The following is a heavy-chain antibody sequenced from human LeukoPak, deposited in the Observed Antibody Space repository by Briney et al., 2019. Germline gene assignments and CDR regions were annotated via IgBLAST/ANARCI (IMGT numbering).Heavy chain of an antibody. D-gene: IGHD1-26*01. J-gene: IGHJ4*02. Sequence: PGESLKISCKGSGYSFTSYWIGWVRQMPGKGLEWMGIIYPGDSDTRYSPSFQGQVTISADKSISTAYLQWSSLRASDTAMYYCARGSGSYHTAYMNWGQGSLVTVSS. V-gene: IGHV5-51*01. CDR2: IYPGDSDT. CDR1: GYSFTSYW. CDR3: ARGSGSYHTAYMN.